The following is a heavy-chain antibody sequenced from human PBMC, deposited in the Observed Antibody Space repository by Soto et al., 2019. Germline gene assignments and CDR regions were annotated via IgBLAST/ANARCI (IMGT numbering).Heavy chain of an antibody. CDR2: IWFDGSDK. Sequence: QVQLVESGGGVVQPGRSLRLSCAASGFPFSTYGMHWVRQAPGKGLEWVARIWFDGSDKYYTESVKGRFTISRDNSRSTVDLQMNSLRAEDTAVYYCARLYCSAASCYSVGAFDIRGQGTMVTVTS. J-gene: IGHJ3*02. CDR3: ARLYCSAASCYSVGAFDI. V-gene: IGHV3-33*01. D-gene: IGHD2-2*01. CDR1: GFPFSTYG.